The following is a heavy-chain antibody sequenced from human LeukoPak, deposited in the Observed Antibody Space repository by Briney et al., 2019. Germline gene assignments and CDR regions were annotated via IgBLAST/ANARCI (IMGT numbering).Heavy chain of an antibody. Sequence: GGSLRLSCAASGFTFSSYSMNWVRQAPGKGLEWVSSISSSSSYIYYADSVKGRFTISRDNAKNSLYLQMNSLRAEDTAVYYCAKAPRVFQQWLVFDYWGQGTLVTVSS. CDR2: ISSSSSYI. CDR3: AKAPRVFQQWLVFDY. CDR1: GFTFSSYS. J-gene: IGHJ4*02. D-gene: IGHD6-19*01. V-gene: IGHV3-21*04.